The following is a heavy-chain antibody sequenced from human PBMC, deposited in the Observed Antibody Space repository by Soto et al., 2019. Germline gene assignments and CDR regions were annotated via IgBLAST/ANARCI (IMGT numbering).Heavy chain of an antibody. V-gene: IGHV4-31*03. D-gene: IGHD5-12*01. J-gene: IGHJ4*02. Sequence: PSETLSLTCTVSGGSISSGGYYWSWIRQHPGKGLEWIGYIYYSGSTYYNPSLKSRVTISVDTSKNQFSLKLSSVTAADTAVYYCARVVGGYDTFDYWGQGTLVTVSS. CDR1: GGSISSGGYY. CDR3: ARVVGGYDTFDY. CDR2: IYYSGST.